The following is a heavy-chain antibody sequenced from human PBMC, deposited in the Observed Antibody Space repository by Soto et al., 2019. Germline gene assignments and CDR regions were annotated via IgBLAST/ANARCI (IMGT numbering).Heavy chain of an antibody. CDR2: IYYSGST. J-gene: IGHJ6*03. D-gene: IGHD6-13*01. Sequence: SETLSLTCAVSCYSISSSNWWGWIRHPPGKGLEWIGYIYYSGSTYYNPSLKSRVTMSVDTSKNQFSLKLSSVTAVDTAVYYCAGVNYYYYYMYVWGKGTTVTVS. CDR1: CYSISSSNW. V-gene: IGHV4-28*01. CDR3: AGVNYYYYYMYV.